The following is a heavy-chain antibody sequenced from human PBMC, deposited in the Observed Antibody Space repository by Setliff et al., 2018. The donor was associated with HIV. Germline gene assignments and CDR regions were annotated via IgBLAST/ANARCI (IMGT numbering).Heavy chain of an antibody. D-gene: IGHD3-10*01. Sequence: GGSLRLSCAASGFTFSSYTMNWVRQAPGKGLEWVAVISYDGRNEYYADSVRGRFTVSRNNSKNTLYLQMNSLRAEDTAVYYCARDQVANYYGSGIDYWGQGTLVTVSS. J-gene: IGHJ4*02. CDR1: GFTFSSYT. CDR2: ISYDGRNE. CDR3: ARDQVANYYGSGIDY. V-gene: IGHV3-30*04.